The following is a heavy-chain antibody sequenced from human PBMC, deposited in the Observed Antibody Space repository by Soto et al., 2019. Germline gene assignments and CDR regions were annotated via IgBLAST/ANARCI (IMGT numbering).Heavy chain of an antibody. CDR1: GYTFTRYY. Sequence: ASVKVSCKASGYTFTRYYMHWVRQAPGQGLEWMGIINPSGGSTSYAQKFQGRVTMTRDTSTSTVYMELSSLSSEDTAVYYCARDSDFWSGSHGMDVWGQGTTVTVSS. D-gene: IGHD3-3*01. CDR2: INPSGGST. CDR3: ARDSDFWSGSHGMDV. J-gene: IGHJ6*02. V-gene: IGHV1-46*01.